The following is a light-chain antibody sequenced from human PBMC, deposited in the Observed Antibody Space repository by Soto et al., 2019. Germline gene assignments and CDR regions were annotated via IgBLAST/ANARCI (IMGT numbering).Light chain of an antibody. J-gene: IGKJ5*01. Sequence: DIQMTQSPSSLSSSVGDRATITCRASQGITNYLAWFQQKPGQAPKSLIYTASSLQSGVPSKFSGSGSGTDFTLTIRRLQPEAFETCYRQNYHTYPITFGQGTRVEI. CDR1: QGITNY. V-gene: IGKV1-16*02. CDR3: QNYHTYPIT. CDR2: TAS.